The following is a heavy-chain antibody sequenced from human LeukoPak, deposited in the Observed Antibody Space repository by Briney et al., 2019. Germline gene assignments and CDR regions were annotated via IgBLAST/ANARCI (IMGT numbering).Heavy chain of an antibody. CDR2: IIPILGIA. Sequence: SVKVSCKASGGTLSSYAISWVRQAPGQGLEWMGRIIPILGIANYAQKFQGRVTITADKSTSTAYMELSSLRSEDTAVYYCARDLGEMATIMWYYFDYWGQGTLVTVSS. V-gene: IGHV1-69*04. D-gene: IGHD5-24*01. J-gene: IGHJ4*02. CDR1: GGTLSSYA. CDR3: ARDLGEMATIMWYYFDY.